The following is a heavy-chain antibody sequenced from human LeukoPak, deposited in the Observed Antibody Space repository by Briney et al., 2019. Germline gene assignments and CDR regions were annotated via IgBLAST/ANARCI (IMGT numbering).Heavy chain of an antibody. V-gene: IGHV3-23*01. CDR1: GFTFNTYA. D-gene: IGHD3-10*02. J-gene: IGHJ2*01. Sequence: GGSLRLSCAASGFTFNTYAMSWVRQAPGKGLEWVSSISGGDVSTSYADSVKGRFIMSRDNSKNTLYLDMDSLRAEDTAVYYCAKPSGRVRGWYFDLWGRGTVVTVSS. CDR2: ISGGDVST. CDR3: AKPSGRVRGWYFDL.